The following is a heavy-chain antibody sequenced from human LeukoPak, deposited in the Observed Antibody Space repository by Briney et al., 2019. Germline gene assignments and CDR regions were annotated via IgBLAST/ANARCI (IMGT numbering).Heavy chain of an antibody. CDR2: MNPNSGNT. CDR3: ARGPRKGLRWYSFDY. CDR1: GGTFSSYA. Sequence: GASVKVSCKASGGTFSSYAISWVRQAPGQGLEWMGWMNPNSGNTGYAQKFQGRVTMTRNTSISTAYMELSSLRSEDTAVYYCARGPRKGLRWYSFDYWGQGTLVTVSS. V-gene: IGHV1-8*02. J-gene: IGHJ4*02. D-gene: IGHD4-23*01.